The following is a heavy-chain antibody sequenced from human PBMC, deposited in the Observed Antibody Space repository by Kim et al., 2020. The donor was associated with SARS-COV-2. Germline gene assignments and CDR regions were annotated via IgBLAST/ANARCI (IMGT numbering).Heavy chain of an antibody. J-gene: IGHJ4*02. Sequence: YYADSVKGRFTISRDNAKNSLYLQMNSLRAEDTAVYYCARDIVATIIDYWGQGTLVTVSS. D-gene: IGHD5-12*01. CDR3: ARDIVATIIDY. V-gene: IGHV3-11*01.